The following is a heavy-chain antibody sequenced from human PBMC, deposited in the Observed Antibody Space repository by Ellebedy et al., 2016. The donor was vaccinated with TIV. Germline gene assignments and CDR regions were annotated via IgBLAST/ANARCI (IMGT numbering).Heavy chain of an antibody. D-gene: IGHD3-3*01. CDR2: ISWNSGSI. V-gene: IGHV3-9*01. Sequence: GGSLRLXXAASGFTFDDYAMHWVRQAPGKGLEWVSGISWNSGSIGYADSVKGRFTISRDNAKNSLYLQMNSLRAEDTALYYCAKDSFAIFGAYFDYWGQGTLVTVSS. J-gene: IGHJ4*02. CDR3: AKDSFAIFGAYFDY. CDR1: GFTFDDYA.